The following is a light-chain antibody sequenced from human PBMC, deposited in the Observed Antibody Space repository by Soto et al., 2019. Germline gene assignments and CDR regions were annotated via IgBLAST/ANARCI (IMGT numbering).Light chain of an antibody. CDR2: QVS. Sequence: DIVMTQTPLSSPVTLGQPASISCRSSQRLVHSDGKTYLSWFKQRPGQPPRPLIYQVSNRFSGVPDRFSGSGADTDFTLRISRVEAEDVGVYYCIQVTHFPWTFGQGTKVDIK. J-gene: IGKJ1*01. CDR1: QRLVHSDGKTY. CDR3: IQVTHFPWT. V-gene: IGKV2-24*01.